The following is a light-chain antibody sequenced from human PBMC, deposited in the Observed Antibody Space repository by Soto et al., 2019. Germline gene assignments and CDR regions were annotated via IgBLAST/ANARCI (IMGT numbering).Light chain of an antibody. CDR3: QQHGSGPWT. V-gene: IGKV3-20*01. CDR2: IAS. Sequence: EIVLTQSPDTLSLSPGERATLSCRASQSVSGSNLAWYQHKPGQGPRLLIYIASRRATGIPDRFSGSGSGTEFTLTISRLEPEDFAVYYCQQHGSGPWTFGQGTKVELK. J-gene: IGKJ1*01. CDR1: QSVSGSN.